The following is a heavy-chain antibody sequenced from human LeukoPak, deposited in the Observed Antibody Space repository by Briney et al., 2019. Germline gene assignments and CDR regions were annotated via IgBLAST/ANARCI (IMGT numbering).Heavy chain of an antibody. CDR1: GVSFSGYY. Sequence: SETLSLTCAVYGVSFSGYYWSWIRQPPGKGLEWIGEINHSGSTNYNPSLKSRVTISVDTSKNQFSLKLSSVTAADTAVYYCARAAAGLFDYWGQGTLVTVSS. CDR2: INHSGST. J-gene: IGHJ4*02. V-gene: IGHV4-34*01. CDR3: ARAAAGLFDY. D-gene: IGHD6-13*01.